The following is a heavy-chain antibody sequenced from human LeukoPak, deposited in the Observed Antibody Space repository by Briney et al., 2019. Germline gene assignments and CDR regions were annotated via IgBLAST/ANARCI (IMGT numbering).Heavy chain of an antibody. Sequence: GGSLRLSCAASGFTFSSYAMSWVRQAPGKGLEWVSAISGSGGSTYYADSVKGRFTTSRDNSKNTLYLQMNSLRAEDTAVYYCAKDLDSSGYLFDYWGQGTLVTVSS. J-gene: IGHJ4*02. CDR3: AKDLDSSGYLFDY. CDR1: GFTFSSYA. CDR2: ISGSGGST. D-gene: IGHD3-22*01. V-gene: IGHV3-23*01.